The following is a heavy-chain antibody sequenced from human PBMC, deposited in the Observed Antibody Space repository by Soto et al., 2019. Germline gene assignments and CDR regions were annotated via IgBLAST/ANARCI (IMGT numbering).Heavy chain of an antibody. J-gene: IGHJ6*02. Sequence: ASVKVSCKASGYTFTGYYMHWVRQAPGQGPEWMGWINPNSGGTNYAQKFQGRVTMTRDTSISTAYMELSRLRSDDTAVYYCARIGQLWFGELHYYGMDVWGQGTTVTVSS. CDR1: GYTFTGYY. CDR3: ARIGQLWFGELHYYGMDV. D-gene: IGHD3-10*01. V-gene: IGHV1-2*02. CDR2: INPNSGGT.